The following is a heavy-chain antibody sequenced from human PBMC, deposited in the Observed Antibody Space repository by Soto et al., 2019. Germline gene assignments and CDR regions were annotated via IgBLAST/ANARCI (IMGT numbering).Heavy chain of an antibody. Sequence: TLSLTCTVAGGSISGGCSYWTWIRQHPGGGLEWIGYIYYSGSTFYNPSLKSRVALSVDTSKNQFSLRLTSVTAADTAVYYCARAIMYYFDYWGQGNMVTVSS. J-gene: IGHJ4*02. CDR3: ARAIMYYFDY. V-gene: IGHV4-31*03. D-gene: IGHD3-16*01. CDR1: GGSISGGCSY. CDR2: IYYSGST.